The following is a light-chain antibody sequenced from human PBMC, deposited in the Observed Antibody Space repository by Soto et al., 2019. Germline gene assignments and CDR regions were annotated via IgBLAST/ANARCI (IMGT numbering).Light chain of an antibody. CDR2: GVS. V-gene: IGKV3-20*01. Sequence: EIVLTQSPGTLSLSPGERATLSCRASQSISSSYLAWYQQKPGQAPRLLIYGVSSRATGISDRFSGSGSGTDFTLTISRLEPEDFAVYYCQQYGSLPKQFGQGTKVEIK. CDR1: QSISSSY. CDR3: QQYGSLPKQ. J-gene: IGKJ1*01.